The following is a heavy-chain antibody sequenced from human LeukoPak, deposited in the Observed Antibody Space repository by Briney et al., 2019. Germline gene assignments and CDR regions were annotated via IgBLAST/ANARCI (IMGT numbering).Heavy chain of an antibody. CDR3: ANEIYGSGRIGAFDI. CDR2: ISGSGDRT. Sequence: PGGSLRLSCATSGFTFSSYAMTWVRQAPGERLEWVSGISGSGDRTYYADSVKGRFTISSDSSKNMLYLQMNSLTAEDTAVYYCANEIYGSGRIGAFDIWGQGTMVTVSS. V-gene: IGHV3-23*01. CDR1: GFTFSSYA. J-gene: IGHJ3*02. D-gene: IGHD3-10*01.